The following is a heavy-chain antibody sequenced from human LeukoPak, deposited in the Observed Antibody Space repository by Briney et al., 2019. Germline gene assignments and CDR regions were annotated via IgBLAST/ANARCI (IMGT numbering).Heavy chain of an antibody. CDR2: ISGYNGHT. CDR3: ARGSTARYYYDSSGYYRGAFDY. Sequence: ASVKVSCKASGYTFTNYGISWVRQAPGQGLEWMGWISGYNGHTNYAQKLQGRVTMTTDTSTSTAYMELRSLRSDDTAVYYCARGSTARYYYDSSGYYRGAFDYWGQGTLATVSS. D-gene: IGHD3-22*01. V-gene: IGHV1-18*01. J-gene: IGHJ4*02. CDR1: GYTFTNYG.